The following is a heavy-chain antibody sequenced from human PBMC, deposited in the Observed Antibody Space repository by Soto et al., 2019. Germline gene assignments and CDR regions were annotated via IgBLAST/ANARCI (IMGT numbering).Heavy chain of an antibody. CDR1: GYTLTELS. V-gene: IGHV1-24*01. Sequence: ASVKVSCKVSGYTLTELSMHWVRQAPGKGLEWMGGFDPEDGETIYAQKFQGRVTMTEDTSTDTAYMELSSLRSEDTAVYYCALKRSGSYYLDYWGQGTLVTVSS. CDR2: FDPEDGET. D-gene: IGHD3-10*01. CDR3: ALKRSGSYYLDY. J-gene: IGHJ4*02.